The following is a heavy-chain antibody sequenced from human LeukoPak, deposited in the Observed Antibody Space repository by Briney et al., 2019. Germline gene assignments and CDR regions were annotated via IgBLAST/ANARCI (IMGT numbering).Heavy chain of an antibody. CDR1: GGSISSYY. Sequence: SETLSLTCTVSGGSISSYYWSWIRQPAGKGLEWIGRIYTSGSTNYNPSLKSRVTISVDTSKNQFSLKLSSVTAADTAVYYCARTKLWFGELLYPYNWFDPWGQGTLVTVSS. D-gene: IGHD3-10*01. CDR3: ARTKLWFGELLYPYNWFDP. J-gene: IGHJ5*02. CDR2: IYTSGST. V-gene: IGHV4-4*07.